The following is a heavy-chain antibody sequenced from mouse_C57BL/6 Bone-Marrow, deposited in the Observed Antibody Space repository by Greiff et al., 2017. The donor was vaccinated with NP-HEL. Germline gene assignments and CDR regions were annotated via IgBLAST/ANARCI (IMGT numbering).Heavy chain of an antibody. CDR3: ARFLYGNYFDY. Sequence: VQLQQSGAELVKPGASVKISCKASGYAFSSYWMNWVKQRPGKGLEWIGQIYPGDGDTNYNGKFKGKATLTADKSSSTAYMQLSSLTSEDSAVYFCARFLYGNYFDYWGQGTTLTVSS. V-gene: IGHV1-80*01. D-gene: IGHD2-1*01. CDR2: IYPGDGDT. CDR1: GYAFSSYW. J-gene: IGHJ2*01.